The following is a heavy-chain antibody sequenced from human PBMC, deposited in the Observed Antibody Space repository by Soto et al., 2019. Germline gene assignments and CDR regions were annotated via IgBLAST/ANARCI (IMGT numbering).Heavy chain of an antibody. CDR3: ARAVPAAKLNMDV. Sequence: QVQLVQSGAEVKKPGASVKVSCRASGYTFISYDINWVRQATGQGPEWMGWMNPNSGNTGYAQKFQGRVTMSRNTSISTAYMELSSLTSADTAVYYCARAVPAAKLNMDVWGKGTTVTVSS. CDR1: GYTFISYD. D-gene: IGHD2-2*01. V-gene: IGHV1-8*01. J-gene: IGHJ6*03. CDR2: MNPNSGNT.